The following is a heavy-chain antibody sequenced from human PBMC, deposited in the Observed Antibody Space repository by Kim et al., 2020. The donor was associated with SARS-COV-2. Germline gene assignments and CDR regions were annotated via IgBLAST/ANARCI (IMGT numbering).Heavy chain of an antibody. Sequence: SETLSLTCTVSGGSISSGGYYWSWIRQHPGKGLEWIGYIYYSGSTYYNPSLKSRVTISVDTSKYQFSLKLSSVTAADTAVYYCARMYSSSWYDGDYWGQGTLVTVSS. D-gene: IGHD6-13*01. J-gene: IGHJ4*02. CDR3: ARMYSSSWYDGDY. CDR1: GGSISSGGYY. CDR2: IYYSGST. V-gene: IGHV4-31*03.